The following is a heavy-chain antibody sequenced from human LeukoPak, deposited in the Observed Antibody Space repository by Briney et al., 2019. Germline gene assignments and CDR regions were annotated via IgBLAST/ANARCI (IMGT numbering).Heavy chain of an antibody. Sequence: SVKVSCKASGGTFSSYAISWVRQAPGQGLEWVGRIIPILGIANYAQKFQGRVTITADKSTSTAYMELSSLRSEDTAVYYCARDPSVVVPAPHDPWGQGTLVTVSS. J-gene: IGHJ5*02. CDR3: ARDPSVVVPAPHDP. CDR1: GGTFSSYA. V-gene: IGHV1-69*04. D-gene: IGHD2-21*01. CDR2: IIPILGIA.